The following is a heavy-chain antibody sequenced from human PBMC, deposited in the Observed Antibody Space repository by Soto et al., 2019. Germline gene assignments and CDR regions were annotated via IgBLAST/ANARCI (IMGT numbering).Heavy chain of an antibody. Sequence: SQTLSLTCAISGDSFSSNSAAWNWIRQSPSRGLEWLGRTYYRSKWYNDYAVSVKSRITINPDTSKNQFSLQLNSVTPEDTAVYYCARDRIRITGTHPVPSNWFDPWGQGTLVTVSS. J-gene: IGHJ5*02. CDR2: TYYRSKWYN. CDR1: GDSFSSNSAA. CDR3: ARDRIRITGTHPVPSNWFDP. V-gene: IGHV6-1*01. D-gene: IGHD1-20*01.